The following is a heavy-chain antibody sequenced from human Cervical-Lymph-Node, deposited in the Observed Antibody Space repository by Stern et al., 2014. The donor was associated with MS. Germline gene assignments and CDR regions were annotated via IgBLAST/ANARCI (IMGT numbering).Heavy chain of an antibody. D-gene: IGHD6-19*01. CDR2: ISGYNDDT. CDR3: ARDPHIAVAGTGGGFDP. CDR1: GYTFRKYG. Sequence: VQLVESGAEVKKPGTSVKVSCKASGYTFRKYGISWVRQAPGQVLEWMGWISGYNDDTNYVEKFQGRVTMTTDTSTITAYLELRSLTSDDTAVYYCARDPHIAVAGTGGGFDPWGQGTLVTVSS. J-gene: IGHJ5*02. V-gene: IGHV1-18*01.